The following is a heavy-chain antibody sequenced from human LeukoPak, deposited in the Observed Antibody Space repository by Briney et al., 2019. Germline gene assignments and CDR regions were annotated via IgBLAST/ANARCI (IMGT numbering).Heavy chain of an antibody. J-gene: IGHJ5*02. CDR2: MYYSGST. CDR3: ARGNIVVVPAQYNWFDP. D-gene: IGHD2-2*01. Sequence: SQTLSLTCTVSGGSISSGGYYWSWIRQHPGKGLEWIGYMYYSGSTYYNPSLKSRVTISVDTSKNQFSLKLSSVTAADTAVYYFARGNIVVVPAQYNWFDPWGQGTLVTVSS. CDR1: GGSISSGGYY. V-gene: IGHV4-31*03.